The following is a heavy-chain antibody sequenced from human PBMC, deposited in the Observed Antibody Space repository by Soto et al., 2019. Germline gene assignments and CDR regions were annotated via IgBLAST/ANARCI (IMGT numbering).Heavy chain of an antibody. V-gene: IGHV3-30*18. D-gene: IGHD3-22*01. CDR1: GFTFSSYG. CDR2: ISYDGSNK. J-gene: IGHJ4*02. Sequence: QVQLVESGGGVVQPGRSLRLSCAASGFTFSSYGMHWVRQAPGKGLEWVAVISYDGSNKYYADSVKGRFTISRDNSKNTLYLQMNSLRAEDTAVYYCAKVNGRHNYYDSSGYTDYFDYWGPGTLVTVSS. CDR3: AKVNGRHNYYDSSGYTDYFDY.